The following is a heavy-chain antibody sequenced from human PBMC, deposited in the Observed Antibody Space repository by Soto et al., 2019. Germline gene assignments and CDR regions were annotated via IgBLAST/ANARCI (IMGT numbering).Heavy chain of an antibody. V-gene: IGHV4-34*01. D-gene: IGHD1-20*01. Sequence: PSETLSLTCAVYGGSFSGYYWSWIRQPPGKGLEWIGEINHSGSTNYNPSLKSRVTISVDTSKNQFSLKLSSVTAADTAVYYCARRGITGTFGYWGQGTLVTVSS. J-gene: IGHJ4*02. CDR1: GGSFSGYY. CDR3: ARRGITGTFGY. CDR2: INHSGST.